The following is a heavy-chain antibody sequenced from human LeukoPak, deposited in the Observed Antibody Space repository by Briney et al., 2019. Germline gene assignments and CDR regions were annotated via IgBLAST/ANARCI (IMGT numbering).Heavy chain of an antibody. CDR2: IIPIFGTA. D-gene: IGHD3-3*01. CDR1: GGTFSSYA. CDR3: ARGITIFGPALDY. J-gene: IGHJ4*02. V-gene: IGHV1-69*05. Sequence: SVKVSCKASGGTFSSYAISWVRQAPGQGLEWMGGIIPIFGTANYAQKFQGRVTITTDESTSTAYMELSSLRSEDTAVYYCARGITIFGPALDYWGQGTLVTVSS.